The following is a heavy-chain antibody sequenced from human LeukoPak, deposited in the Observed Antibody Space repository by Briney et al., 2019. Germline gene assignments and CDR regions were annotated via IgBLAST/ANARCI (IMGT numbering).Heavy chain of an antibody. J-gene: IGHJ4*02. Sequence: PSETLSLTCTVSGGSISAYYWSWIRQPPGKGLEWIGYISYSGSTKYNPSPKSRVTISVDTSKNQFSLKLSSVTAADTAVYYCARYGMATIQFFDYWGQGTLFTVSS. CDR3: ARYGMATIQFFDY. CDR2: ISYSGST. D-gene: IGHD5-24*01. CDR1: GGSISAYY. V-gene: IGHV4-59*01.